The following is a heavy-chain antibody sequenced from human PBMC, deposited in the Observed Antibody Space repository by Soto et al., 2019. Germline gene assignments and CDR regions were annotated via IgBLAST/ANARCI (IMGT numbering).Heavy chain of an antibody. Sequence: QVQLVQSGAEVKKPGASVKVSCKASGYTFTSYAMHWVRQAPGQRLEWMGWINAGNGNTKYSQKFQGRVTITRDTSASTAYMAPSSLRSEDTAVYYCARGLAPYAFDYWCQGNRVTVSS. V-gene: IGHV1-3*01. CDR1: GYTFTSYA. CDR3: ARGLAPYAFDY. D-gene: IGHD6-19*01. CDR2: INAGNGNT. J-gene: IGHJ4*02.